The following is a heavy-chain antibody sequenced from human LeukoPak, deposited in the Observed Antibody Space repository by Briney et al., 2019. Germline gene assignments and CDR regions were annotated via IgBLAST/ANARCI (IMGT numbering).Heavy chain of an antibody. CDR2: INTNTGNP. CDR1: GYTFTSHA. V-gene: IGHV7-4-1*02. Sequence: GASVKVSCKASGYTFTSHAMNWVRQAPGQGLEWMGWINTNTGNPTYAQGFTGRFVFSLDTSVSTAYLQISSLKAEGTAVYYCASQSSGYDCPIWGQGTLVTVSS. D-gene: IGHD5-12*01. CDR3: ASQSSGYDCPI. J-gene: IGHJ4*02.